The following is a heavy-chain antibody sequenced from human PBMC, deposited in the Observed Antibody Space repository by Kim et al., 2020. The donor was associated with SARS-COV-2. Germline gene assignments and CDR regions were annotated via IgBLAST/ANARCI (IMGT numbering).Heavy chain of an antibody. CDR3: AKAVNYDILTGYYWAFDY. J-gene: IGHJ4*02. D-gene: IGHD3-9*01. V-gene: IGHV3-23*01. Sequence: KGRFTISRDNSKNTLYLQMNSLRAEDTAVYYCAKAVNYDILTGYYWAFDYWGQGTLVTVSS.